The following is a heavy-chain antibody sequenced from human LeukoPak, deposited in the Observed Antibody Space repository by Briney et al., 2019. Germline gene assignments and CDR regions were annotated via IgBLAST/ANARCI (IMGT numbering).Heavy chain of an antibody. D-gene: IGHD3-22*01. V-gene: IGHV3-30*03. CDR3: ARDRGEYYYDSSGYY. CDR1: GFTFRSYG. CDR2: ISYDGSNK. J-gene: IGHJ4*02. Sequence: PSGGSLRLSCVASGFTFRSYGMHWVRQAPGKGLEWVAVISYDGSNKYYADSVKGRFTISRDNAKNSLYLQMNSLRAEDTAVYYCARDRGEYYYDSSGYYWGQGTLVTVSS.